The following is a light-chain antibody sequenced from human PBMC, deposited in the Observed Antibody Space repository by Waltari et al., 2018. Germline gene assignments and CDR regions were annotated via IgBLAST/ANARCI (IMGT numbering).Light chain of an antibody. Sequence: QSVLPQPPSVSGAPGQGVTISCTGSSSKIGAGYDVHWYQQLPGTAPKLLIYGNSNRPSGVPDRFSGSKSGTSASLAITGLQAEDEADYYCQSYDSSLSGSVFGGGTKLTVL. J-gene: IGLJ3*02. CDR1: SSKIGAGYD. CDR3: QSYDSSLSGSV. CDR2: GNS. V-gene: IGLV1-40*01.